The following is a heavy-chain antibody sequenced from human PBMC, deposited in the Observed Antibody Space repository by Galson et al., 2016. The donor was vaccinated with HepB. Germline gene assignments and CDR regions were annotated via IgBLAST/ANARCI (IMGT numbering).Heavy chain of an antibody. CDR1: GYSFSSYT. Sequence: SVKVSCKASGYSFSSYTMNWVRQAPGQGPEWMGRININTGNPVYAQGFTGRFVFSLDTSVSTTYLQISSLKAEDTAVYYCVRASRGYKSGWHYEWLDPWGQGTLVTVSS. CDR2: ININTGNP. V-gene: IGHV7-4-1*02. CDR3: VRASRGYKSGWHYEWLDP. J-gene: IGHJ5*02. D-gene: IGHD6-19*01.